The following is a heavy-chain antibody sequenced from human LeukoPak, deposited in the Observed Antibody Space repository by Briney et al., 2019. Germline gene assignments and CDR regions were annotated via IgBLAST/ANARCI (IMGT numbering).Heavy chain of an antibody. D-gene: IGHD1-26*01. CDR2: IKQDGSEE. CDR1: GFTFSSYW. CDR3: ARDKNPDLVGALDY. Sequence: GGSLRLSCAASGFTFSSYWMSWVRQAPGKGLEWVANIKQDGSEEYYVDSVKGRFTISRDNAKNSLYLQMNSLRAEDTAVYYCARDKNPDLVGALDYWGQGTLVTVSS. J-gene: IGHJ4*02. V-gene: IGHV3-7*01.